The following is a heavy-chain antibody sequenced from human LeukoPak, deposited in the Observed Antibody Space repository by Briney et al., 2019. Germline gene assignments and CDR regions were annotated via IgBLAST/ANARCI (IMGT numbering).Heavy chain of an antibody. Sequence: GSSVKVSCKASGGTFSSYAISWVRQAPGQGLEWMGGIIPIFGTANYAQKFQGRVTITTDESTSTAYMELSSLRSGDTAVYYCARLNFFGTYYFDYWGQGTLVTVSS. CDR3: ARLNFFGTYYFDY. CDR2: IIPIFGTA. CDR1: GGTFSSYA. J-gene: IGHJ4*02. V-gene: IGHV1-69*05. D-gene: IGHD3-10*01.